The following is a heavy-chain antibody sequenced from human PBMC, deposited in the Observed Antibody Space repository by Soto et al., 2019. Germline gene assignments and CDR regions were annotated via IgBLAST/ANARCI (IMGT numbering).Heavy chain of an antibody. Sequence: GASVKVSCKASGYTFTSYGISWVRQAPGQGLEWMGWISAYNGNTNYAQKLQGRVTMTTDTSTSTAYMELRSLRSDDTAVYYCARVRYYYDSSGPIPPRYWGQGTLVTVSS. V-gene: IGHV1-18*01. J-gene: IGHJ4*02. D-gene: IGHD3-22*01. CDR3: ARVRYYYDSSGPIPPRY. CDR2: ISAYNGNT. CDR1: GYTFTSYG.